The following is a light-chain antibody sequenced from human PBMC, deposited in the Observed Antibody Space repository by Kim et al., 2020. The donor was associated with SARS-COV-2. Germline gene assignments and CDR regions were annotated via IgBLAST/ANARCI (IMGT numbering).Light chain of an antibody. J-gene: IGKJ1*01. CDR1: QSVTST. CDR3: HQHNNYSP. CDR2: GAS. V-gene: IGKV3-15*01. Sequence: VSPGERVTLSGRASQSVTSTFSSWRQRHAQQPTLLVIGASSRTTGTPPGCSSGGSGTKFFLPTSSLQSDDFAVDYCHQHNNYSPFGPGTKVDIK.